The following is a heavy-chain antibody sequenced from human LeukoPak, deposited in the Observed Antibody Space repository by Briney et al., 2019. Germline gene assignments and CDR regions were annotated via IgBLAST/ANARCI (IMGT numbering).Heavy chain of an antibody. CDR1: GFTFSTYG. J-gene: IGHJ6*03. D-gene: IGHD3-3*01. Sequence: AGGPLRLSCAASGFTFSTYGMHWVRQAPGKGLEWVAVISYDGSNKYYADSVKGRFTISRDNSKNTLYLQMNSLRAEDTAVYYCARHSWVGSGYFHYYYYYMDVWGKGTTVTVSS. CDR3: ARHSWVGSGYFHYYYYYMDV. V-gene: IGHV3-30*03. CDR2: ISYDGSNK.